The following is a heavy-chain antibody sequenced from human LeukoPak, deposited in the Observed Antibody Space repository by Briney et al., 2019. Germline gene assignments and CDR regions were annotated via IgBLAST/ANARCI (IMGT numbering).Heavy chain of an antibody. V-gene: IGHV4-59*08. D-gene: IGHD2-2*01. J-gene: IGHJ4*02. CDR1: SCSFTTYY. CDR3: ARLVVPEAFDFDS. Sequence: SETLSLTCSVSSCSFTTYYWNWIRQAPGKEPEWIGYIHHSGSANYNPSLKSRLTFSIDTSKHPFFLRLTSVTAADTAVYYCARLVVPEAFDFDSRGQAALVTVSS. CDR2: IHHSGSA.